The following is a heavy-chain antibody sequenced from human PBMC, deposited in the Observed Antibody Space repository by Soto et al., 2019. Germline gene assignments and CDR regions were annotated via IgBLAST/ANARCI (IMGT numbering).Heavy chain of an antibody. D-gene: IGHD3-22*01. V-gene: IGHV3-15*07. CDR3: TTGGITMIVET. Sequence: GGSLRLSCAAPGFSFSNAWMSWVRQAPGKGLEWVARIKSKTDGGTTDYAAPVKGRFTISRDDSKNTLYLQMNSLKTEDTAVYYCTTGGITMIVETWGQGTPVTVSS. CDR1: GFSFSNAW. J-gene: IGHJ5*02. CDR2: IKSKTDGGTT.